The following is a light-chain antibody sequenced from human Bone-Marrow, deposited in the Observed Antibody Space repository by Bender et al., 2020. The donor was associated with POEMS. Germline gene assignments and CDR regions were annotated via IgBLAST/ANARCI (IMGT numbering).Light chain of an antibody. CDR3: TSYRDNNKRI. CDR1: SSDVGGYHY. CDR2: DVS. V-gene: IGLV2-14*03. Sequence: QSALTQPASVSGSPGQSITISCTGTSSDVGGYHYVSWYQQHPGKAPKLMIYDVSTRPSGVSNLFSGSKSGNTASLTISGLQAEDEADYYCTSYRDNNKRIFGGGTKVTVL. J-gene: IGLJ2*01.